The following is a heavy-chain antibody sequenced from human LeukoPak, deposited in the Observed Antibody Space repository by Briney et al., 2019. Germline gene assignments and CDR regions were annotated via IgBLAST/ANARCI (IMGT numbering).Heavy chain of an antibody. CDR3: ARNGGNSDFDY. Sequence: SETLSLTCAVSGGSISSSSSSCWTWVRQPPGKGLEWIGEIYYSGATNYNPSLKSRVTMLLDKSNNQFSLKLNSVTAADTAVYYCARNGGNSDFDYWGQGTLVTVSS. V-gene: IGHV4-4*02. D-gene: IGHD4-23*01. J-gene: IGHJ4*02. CDR1: GGSISSSSSSC. CDR2: IYYSGAT.